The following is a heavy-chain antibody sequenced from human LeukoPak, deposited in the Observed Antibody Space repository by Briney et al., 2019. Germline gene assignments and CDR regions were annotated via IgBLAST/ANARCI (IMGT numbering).Heavy chain of an antibody. Sequence: ASVKVSCKASGYTFTSYGISWVRQAPGQGLEWMAMINPSGGSTTYVQKFQGRVTITRDTSTMTVYMELSSLRSEDTAVYYCAREFAAMVPNGFDIWGQGTMVTVSP. CDR2: INPSGGST. D-gene: IGHD5-18*01. V-gene: IGHV1-46*01. CDR1: GYTFTSYG. J-gene: IGHJ3*02. CDR3: AREFAAMVPNGFDI.